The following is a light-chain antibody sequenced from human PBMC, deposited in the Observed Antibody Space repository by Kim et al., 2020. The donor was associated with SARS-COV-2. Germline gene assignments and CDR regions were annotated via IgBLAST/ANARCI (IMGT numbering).Light chain of an antibody. CDR2: RNN. V-gene: IGLV1-47*01. CDR1: SSNIGSNY. CDR3: AAWDDSLSDPWV. Sequence: QSVLTQPPSASGTPGQRVTISCSGSSSNIGSNYVYWYQQLPGTAPKLLIYRNNQRPSGVPDRFSGSKSGTSASLAISGLRSEDEADYYCAAWDDSLSDPWVFGGGTQLPVL. J-gene: IGLJ3*02.